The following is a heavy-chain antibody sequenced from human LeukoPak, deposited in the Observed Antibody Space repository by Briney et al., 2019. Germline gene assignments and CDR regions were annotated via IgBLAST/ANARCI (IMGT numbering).Heavy chain of an antibody. J-gene: IGHJ3*02. CDR2: IYYSGST. CDR3: AREGMVSGAFDI. Sequence: SETLSLTCTVSGGSISSHYWSWIRQPPGKGLEWIGYIYYSGSTNYNPSLKSRVTISVDTSKNQFSLKLSSVTAADTAVYYCAREGMVSGAFDIWGQGTMVTVSS. CDR1: GGSISSHY. D-gene: IGHD2-8*01. V-gene: IGHV4-59*11.